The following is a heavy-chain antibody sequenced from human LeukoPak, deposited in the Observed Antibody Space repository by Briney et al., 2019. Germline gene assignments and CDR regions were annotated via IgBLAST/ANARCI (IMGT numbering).Heavy chain of an antibody. Sequence: GASVKVSCKVSGYTLTELSMHWVRQAPGKGLEWMGGFDPEDGETIYAQKFQGRVTMTEDTSTDTAYMELSSLRSEDTAVYYCAIYGDYPFMATKYFQHWGQGTLVTVSS. J-gene: IGHJ1*01. CDR3: AIYGDYPFMATKYFQH. CDR1: GYTLTELS. D-gene: IGHD4-17*01. V-gene: IGHV1-24*01. CDR2: FDPEDGET.